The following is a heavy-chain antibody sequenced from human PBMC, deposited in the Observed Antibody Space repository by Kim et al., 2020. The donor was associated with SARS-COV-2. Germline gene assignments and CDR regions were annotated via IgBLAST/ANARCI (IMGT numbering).Heavy chain of an antibody. D-gene: IGHD3-10*01. CDR3: TAYGSGGFYGVDV. J-gene: IGHJ6*02. V-gene: IGHV3-73*01. Sequence: GGSLRLSCAASGFTFSDSDLHWVRQTSGKGLEWVGRIRSKANSYATAYSASVKGRFTISRDDSKNTAYLQMNSLKTEDTAFYYCTAYGSGGFYGVDVWC. CDR2: IRSKANSYAT. CDR1: GFTFSDSD.